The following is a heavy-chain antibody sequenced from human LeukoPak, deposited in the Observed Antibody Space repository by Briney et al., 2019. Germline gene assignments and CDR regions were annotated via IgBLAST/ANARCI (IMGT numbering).Heavy chain of an antibody. Sequence: SVKVSCKASGYTFTSYGISWVRQAPGQGLEWMGGIIPIFGTANYAQKFQGRVTITADESTSTAYMELSSLRSEDTAVYYCARMAEYSSSHYFDYWGQGTLVTVSS. CDR3: ARMAEYSSSHYFDY. J-gene: IGHJ4*02. V-gene: IGHV1-69*13. CDR1: GYTFTSYG. CDR2: IIPIFGTA. D-gene: IGHD6-6*01.